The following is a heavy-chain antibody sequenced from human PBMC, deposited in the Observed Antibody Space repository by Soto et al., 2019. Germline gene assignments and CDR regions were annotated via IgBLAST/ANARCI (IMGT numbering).Heavy chain of an antibody. Sequence: GGSLRLSCVASGFTSSDYVMTWFRQAPGKGLEWVSGISGGDDSTYYADSVKGRFTISRANSKNTLYLQMNSLRAEDTAVYYCARDRGHLLPNYGMDVWGQGTTVTVSS. J-gene: IGHJ6*02. CDR2: ISGGDDST. CDR1: GFTSSDYV. V-gene: IGHV3-23*01. CDR3: ARDRGHLLPNYGMDV. D-gene: IGHD2-2*01.